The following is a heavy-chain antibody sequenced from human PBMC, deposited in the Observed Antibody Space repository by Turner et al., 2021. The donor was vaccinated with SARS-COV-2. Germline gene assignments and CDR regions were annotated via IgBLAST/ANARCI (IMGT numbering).Heavy chain of an antibody. V-gene: IGHV3-21*01. J-gene: IGHJ3*02. CDR3: ARWRKEPYYDSRCYYPDAFDI. CDR1: GFTFSSSS. D-gene: IGHD3-22*01. CDR2: ISSSSSYI. Sequence: EVQLVESGGGLVKSGGSLRLSCAASGFTFSSSSMNWVRQCPGKGLEWVSSISSSSSYIYYADSVKGRFTIYSDNAKNSLYLQMNSLIAEDTAVYYCARWRKEPYYDSRCYYPDAFDIWGQGTMVTVSS.